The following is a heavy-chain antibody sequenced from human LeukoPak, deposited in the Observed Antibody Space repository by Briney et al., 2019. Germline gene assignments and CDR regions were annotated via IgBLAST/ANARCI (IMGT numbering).Heavy chain of an antibody. CDR2: IYYSGST. CDR3: ASSACSSTSCYGWFDP. Sequence: SETLSLTCTVSGGSISSSSYYWGWIRQPPGKGLEWIGSIYYSGSTYYNPSLKSRVTISVDTSKNQFSLKLSSVTAADTAVYYCASSACSSTSCYGWFDPWGQGTLVTVSS. V-gene: IGHV4-39*07. CDR1: GGSISSSSYY. J-gene: IGHJ5*02. D-gene: IGHD2-2*01.